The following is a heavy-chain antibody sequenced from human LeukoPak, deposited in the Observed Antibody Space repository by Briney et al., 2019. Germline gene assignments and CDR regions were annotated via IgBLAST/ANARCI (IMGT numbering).Heavy chain of an antibody. CDR3: AKALYGDYGRFDY. Sequence: GGSLRLSCAASGFTFSRYAMSWVRQAPGKGLDWVSTISDGGSDTNYADSVKGRFTISRDNSKNTLYLQMNSLRAEDTAVYYCAKALYGDYGRFDYWGQGTLVTVAS. CDR2: ISDGGSDT. CDR1: GFTFSRYA. V-gene: IGHV3-23*01. J-gene: IGHJ4*02. D-gene: IGHD4-17*01.